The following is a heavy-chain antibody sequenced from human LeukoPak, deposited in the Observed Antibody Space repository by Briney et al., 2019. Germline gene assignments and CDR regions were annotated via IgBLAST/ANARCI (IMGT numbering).Heavy chain of an antibody. J-gene: IGHJ4*02. V-gene: IGHV3-33*01. Sequence: GSLRLPCAASGFTFSSYGMHWVRQAPGKGLEWVAVIWYDGSNKYYADSVKGRFTISRDNSKNTLYLQMNSLRAEDTAVYYCARDQMGTIRFFDYWGQGTLVTVSS. CDR1: GFTFSSYG. CDR2: IWYDGSNK. D-gene: IGHD5-24*01. CDR3: ARDQMGTIRFFDY.